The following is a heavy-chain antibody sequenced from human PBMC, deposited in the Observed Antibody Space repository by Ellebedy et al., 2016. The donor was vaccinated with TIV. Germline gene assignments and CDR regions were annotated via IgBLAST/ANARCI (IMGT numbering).Heavy chain of an antibody. CDR3: ARHGEGYSYGTQHDY. CDR2: IYPGDSDT. CDR1: GYSFTSYW. D-gene: IGHD5-18*01. J-gene: IGHJ4*02. V-gene: IGHV5-51*01. Sequence: GGSLRLSCKGSGYSFTSYWIGWVRQMPGKGLEWMGIIYPGDSDTRYSPSFQGQVTISADKSISTAYLQWSSLKASDTAMYYCARHGEGYSYGTQHDYWGQGTLVTVSS.